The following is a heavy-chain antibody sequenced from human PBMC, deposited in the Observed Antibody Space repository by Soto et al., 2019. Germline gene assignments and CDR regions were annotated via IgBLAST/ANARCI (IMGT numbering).Heavy chain of an antibody. CDR1: GFTFSSYA. Sequence: GGSLRLSCAASGFTFSSYAMSWVRQAPGKGLEWVSAISGSGGSTYYADSVKGRFTISRDNSKNTLYLQMNSLRAEDTAVYYCAKDYYYDSSGYYSVFDYWGQGTLVTVSS. V-gene: IGHV3-23*01. CDR3: AKDYYYDSSGYYSVFDY. D-gene: IGHD3-22*01. CDR2: ISGSGGST. J-gene: IGHJ4*02.